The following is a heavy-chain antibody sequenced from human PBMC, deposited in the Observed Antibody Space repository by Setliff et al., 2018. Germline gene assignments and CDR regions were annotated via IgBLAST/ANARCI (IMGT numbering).Heavy chain of an antibody. CDR2: IYYRGDT. CDR1: GASLSSGTYY. CDR3: ARTGTYRYFDY. V-gene: IGHV4-39*01. Sequence: SETLSLTCTVSGASLSSGTYYWGWIRQPPGKGLEWIGRIYYRGDTYYNASLKGRLTISVDTAQNQFSLRLTSVTAADTAVYYCARTGTYRYFDYWGQGALVTSPQ. J-gene: IGHJ4*02. D-gene: IGHD1-1*01.